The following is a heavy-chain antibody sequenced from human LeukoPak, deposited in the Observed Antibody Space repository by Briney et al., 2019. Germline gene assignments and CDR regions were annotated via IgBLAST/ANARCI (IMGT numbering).Heavy chain of an antibody. D-gene: IGHD6-19*01. J-gene: IGHJ4*02. CDR3: ARAPEFSSGWLLDC. CDR1: GGSISTYY. CDR2: IHTSGST. Sequence: PSETQSLTCSVSGGSISTYYGTWIRLSAGKGLEWIGRIHTSGSTNYNPSLKSRVTMSVDTSKNQFSLKVTSVSAADAGVYYCARAPEFSSGWLLDCWGQGSLVTVSS. V-gene: IGHV4-4*07.